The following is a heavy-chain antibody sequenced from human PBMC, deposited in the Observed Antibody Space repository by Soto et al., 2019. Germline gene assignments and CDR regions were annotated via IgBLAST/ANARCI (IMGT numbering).Heavy chain of an antibody. CDR3: VTQMVVVAATPFDY. D-gene: IGHD2-15*01. J-gene: IGHJ4*02. V-gene: IGHV1-69*02. Sequence: QVQLVQSGAEVKKPGSSVKVSCQASGGTFNSYTINWVRRAPGQGLEWMGRIIPILDMTNYAQKFQGRVTITADKSTGTAYMELSSLRSEDTAVYYCVTQMVVVAATPFDYWGQGTLVTVSS. CDR1: GGTFNSYT. CDR2: IIPILDMT.